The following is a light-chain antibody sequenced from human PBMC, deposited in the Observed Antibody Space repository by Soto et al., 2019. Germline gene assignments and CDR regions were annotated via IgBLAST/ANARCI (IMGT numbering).Light chain of an antibody. CDR3: HQCDSSPWT. CDR1: QSLSSNY. J-gene: IGKJ1*01. Sequence: EIVLTQSPGTLSLSPGERATLSCRASQSLSSNYLAWYQQKPGQAPRPLIYGASSRATGIPDRFSGSGSGTDFTLTISRLEPEDFAVFYCHQCDSSPWTFGQGTKVDIK. V-gene: IGKV3-20*01. CDR2: GAS.